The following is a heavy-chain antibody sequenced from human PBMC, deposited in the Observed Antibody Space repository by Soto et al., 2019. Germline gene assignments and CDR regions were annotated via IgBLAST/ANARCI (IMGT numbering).Heavy chain of an antibody. Sequence: QVQLVQSGAEVKKPGASVKVSCKASGYTFTGYYMHWVRQAPGQGLEWMGWINPNSGGTNYAQKFQGWVTMTRDTSISTAYMELSRLRSDDTAVYYCARVKGQYNWNYGVWDYYYGMDVWGQGTTVTVS. J-gene: IGHJ6*01. CDR1: GYTFTGYY. V-gene: IGHV1-2*04. CDR2: INPNSGGT. D-gene: IGHD1-7*01. CDR3: ARVKGQYNWNYGVWDYYYGMDV.